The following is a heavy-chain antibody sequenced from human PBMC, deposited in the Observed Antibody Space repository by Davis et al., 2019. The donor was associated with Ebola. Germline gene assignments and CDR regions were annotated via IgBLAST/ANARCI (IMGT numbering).Heavy chain of an antibody. D-gene: IGHD6-13*01. Sequence: MPSETLSLTCAVSGGSISSSNWWSWVRQPPGKGLEWIGEIYHSGSTNYNPSLKSRVTISVDKSKNQFSLKLSSVTAADTAVYYCARGGSSSWYYPNYWGQGTQVTVSS. CDR1: GGSISSSNW. J-gene: IGHJ4*02. V-gene: IGHV4-4*02. CDR2: IYHSGST. CDR3: ARGGSSSWYYPNY.